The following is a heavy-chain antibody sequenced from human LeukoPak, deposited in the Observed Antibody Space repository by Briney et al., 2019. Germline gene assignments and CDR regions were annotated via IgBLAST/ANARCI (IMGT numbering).Heavy chain of an antibody. V-gene: IGHV4-34*01. J-gene: IGHJ4*02. CDR3: ARARSSGVLPYDD. CDR1: GGSFSGYS. D-gene: IGHD6-19*01. CDR2: INHSGST. Sequence: SETLSLTCAVNGGSFSGYSWSWIRQPPGKGLEWIGEINHSGSTNYNPSHKRRHTISVDTSKNQFSLKLSSVTAADTAVYYCARARSSGVLPYDDWGQGTLVTVSS.